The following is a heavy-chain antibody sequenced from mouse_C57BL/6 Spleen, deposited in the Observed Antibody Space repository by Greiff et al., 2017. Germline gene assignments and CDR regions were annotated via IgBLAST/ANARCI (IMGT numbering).Heavy chain of an antibody. V-gene: IGHV1-82*01. D-gene: IGHD2-4*01. CDR2: IYPGDGDT. Sequence: VQLQQSGPELVKPGASVKISCKASGYAFSSSWLNWVKQRPGKGLEWIGRIYPGDGDTNYNGKFKGKATLTADKSSSTAYMQRISLTSEDSAVYFCARGMDDYDSHWYFDVWGTGTTVTVSS. J-gene: IGHJ1*03. CDR1: GYAFSSSW. CDR3: ARGMDDYDSHWYFDV.